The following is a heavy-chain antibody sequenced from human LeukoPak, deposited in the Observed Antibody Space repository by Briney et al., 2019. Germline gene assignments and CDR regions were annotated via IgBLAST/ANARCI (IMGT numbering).Heavy chain of an antibody. V-gene: IGHV3-15*01. D-gene: IGHD2-2*01. J-gene: IGHJ4*02. CDR1: GFSFSNAW. CDR2: IKSQVDGGTT. Sequence: GGSLRLSCAASGFSFSNAWMSWVRQAPGEGLEWVGRIKSQVDGGTTDYAAPVKGRFTISRDDSKNTLYLQLDSLKTEDTALYYCTTDRCCSSVDHWGQGTHVTVSS. CDR3: TTDRCCSSVDH.